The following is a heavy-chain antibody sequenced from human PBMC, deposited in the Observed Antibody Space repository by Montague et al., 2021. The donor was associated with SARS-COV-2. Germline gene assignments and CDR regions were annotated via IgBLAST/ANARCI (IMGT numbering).Heavy chain of an antibody. J-gene: IGHJ5*02. CDR2: ISSTGST. Sequence: SETLSLTCSVSGDSFTYFYWSWIRQSPGKGLEWIGYISSTGSTNYNPSFKSRFTISVDTSENQFSLKVTSVTAADTAVYYCARGLGTPYYCSGGSCYSSDWFDPWGQGTLVTVSS. D-gene: IGHD2-15*01. CDR1: GDSFTYFY. CDR3: ARGLGTPYYCSGGSCYSSDWFDP. V-gene: IGHV4-59*12.